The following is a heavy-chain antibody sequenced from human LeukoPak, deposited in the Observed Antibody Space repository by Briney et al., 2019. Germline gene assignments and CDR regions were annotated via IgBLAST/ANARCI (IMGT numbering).Heavy chain of an antibody. CDR3: ARVSGYDWESFYDY. J-gene: IGHJ4*02. Sequence: GSLSLSCEASGFSFSTYNMNWVRQAPGKGLEWIGYIYYSGSTNYNPSLKSRVTISVDTSKNQFSLKLSSVTAADTAVYYCARVSGYDWESFYDYWGQGTLVTVSS. D-gene: IGHD5-12*01. CDR2: IYYSGST. CDR1: GFSFSTYN. V-gene: IGHV4-59*01.